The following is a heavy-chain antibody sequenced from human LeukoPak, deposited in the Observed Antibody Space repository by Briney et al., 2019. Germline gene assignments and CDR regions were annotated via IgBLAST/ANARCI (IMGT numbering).Heavy chain of an antibody. J-gene: IGHJ4*02. CDR2: IYYSGST. CDR3: ARQVAPNYDILTGHTAGFDY. Sequence: SETLSLTCTVSGGSISSSSYYWGWIRQPPGKGLEWIGSIYYSGSTYYNPSLKSRVTISVDTSKNQFSLKLSSVTAADTAVYYCARQVAPNYDILTGHTAGFDYWGQGTLVTVSS. V-gene: IGHV4-39*01. D-gene: IGHD3-9*01. CDR1: GGSISSSSYY.